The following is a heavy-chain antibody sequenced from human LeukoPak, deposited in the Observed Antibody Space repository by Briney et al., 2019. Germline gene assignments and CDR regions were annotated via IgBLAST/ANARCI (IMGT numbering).Heavy chain of an antibody. J-gene: IGHJ3*02. D-gene: IGHD2-15*01. Sequence: ASVKVSCKASGYTFTGYYMHWVRQAPGQGLEWLGWISTYDDNIKYAQSLQGRLTLTIDTSTSTAYMELRSLTSDDTAVYYCARDLLRAFDIWGQGTMVTVSS. CDR2: ISTYDDNI. CDR1: GYTFTGYY. V-gene: IGHV1-18*04. CDR3: ARDLLRAFDI.